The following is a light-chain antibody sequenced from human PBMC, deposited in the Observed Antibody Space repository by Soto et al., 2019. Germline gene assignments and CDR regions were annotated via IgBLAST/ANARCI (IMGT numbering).Light chain of an antibody. CDR1: QSVSSSY. V-gene: IGKV3-20*01. CDR2: GAS. J-gene: IGKJ3*01. CDR3: QQYDSSPS. Sequence: EIVLTQSPGTLSLSPGERATLSCRASQSVSSSYLAWYQQRPGQAPRLLIYGASSRAAGIPDRFSGXXSGXXXALTIARLEPEDFAVYYCQQYDSSPSFGPGTKVDIK.